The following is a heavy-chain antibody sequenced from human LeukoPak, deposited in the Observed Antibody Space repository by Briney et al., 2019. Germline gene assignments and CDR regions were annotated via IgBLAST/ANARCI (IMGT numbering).Heavy chain of an antibody. Sequence: PGGSLRLSCAACGFTFSSYAMHWVRQAPGKGLEWVAVISYDGSNKYYADSVKGRFTISRDNSKNTLYLQMNSLRAEDTAVYYCARDTVVVVAATRSFDYWGQGTLVIVSS. CDR3: ARDTVVVVAATRSFDY. D-gene: IGHD2-15*01. V-gene: IGHV3-30-3*01. CDR2: ISYDGSNK. CDR1: GFTFSSYA. J-gene: IGHJ4*02.